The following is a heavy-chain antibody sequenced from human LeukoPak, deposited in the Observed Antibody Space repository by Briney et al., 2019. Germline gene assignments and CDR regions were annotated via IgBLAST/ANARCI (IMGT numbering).Heavy chain of an antibody. J-gene: IGHJ4*02. D-gene: IGHD3-22*01. V-gene: IGHV3-7*01. CDR1: GFTFSSYW. CDR3: AREDYDSSGYYYPPPFDY. Sequence: GGSLRLSCAASGFTFSSYWMSWVRQAPGKGLEWVANIKQDGSEKYYVDSVKGRFTISRDNAKNSLYLQMNSLRAEDTAVYYCAREDYDSSGYYYPPPFDYWGQGTLVTVSS. CDR2: IKQDGSEK.